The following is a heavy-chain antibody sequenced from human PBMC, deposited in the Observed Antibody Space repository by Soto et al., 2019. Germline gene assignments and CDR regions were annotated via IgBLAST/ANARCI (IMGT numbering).Heavy chain of an antibody. D-gene: IGHD6-13*01. Sequence: SVKVSCKASGFTFTSSAVQWVRQARGQRLEWIGWIVVGSGNTNYAQKFQERVTITRDMSTSTAYMELSSLRSEDTAVYYCAADVGSSWLYYYYYGMDVWGQGTTVTVSS. CDR3: AADVGSSWLYYYYYGMDV. V-gene: IGHV1-58*01. J-gene: IGHJ6*02. CDR1: GFTFTSSA. CDR2: IVVGSGNT.